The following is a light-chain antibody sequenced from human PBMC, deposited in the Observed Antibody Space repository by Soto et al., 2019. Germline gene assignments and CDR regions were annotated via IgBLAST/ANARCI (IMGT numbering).Light chain of an antibody. CDR2: ASS. V-gene: IGKV1-39*01. CDR3: QQSYSTSWT. J-gene: IGKJ1*01. CDR1: QSVSIY. Sequence: DIQMTQSPSSLSASVGDRITITCRTSQSVSIYANWYQQKPGKAPILLIYASSSLQSGVPSRFSGSGSGTDFTLTISSLQPEDFATYYCQQSYSTSWTFGQGTKV.